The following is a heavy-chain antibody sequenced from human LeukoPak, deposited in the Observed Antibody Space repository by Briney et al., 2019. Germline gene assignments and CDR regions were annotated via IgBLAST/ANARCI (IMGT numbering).Heavy chain of an antibody. CDR3: ARERYYYGGKTWFDP. CDR2: IYYTGST. J-gene: IGHJ5*02. CDR1: GGYIITSDHY. D-gene: IGHD4-23*01. Sequence: SETLSLTCSVSGGYIITSDHYWGWIRQPPGKGLEWIGSIYYTGSTSTNPFFKSRVTLSVDTSKNQFSLNLTSVTAADTAVYYCARERYYYGGKTWFDPWAREPWSPSPQ. V-gene: IGHV4-39*07.